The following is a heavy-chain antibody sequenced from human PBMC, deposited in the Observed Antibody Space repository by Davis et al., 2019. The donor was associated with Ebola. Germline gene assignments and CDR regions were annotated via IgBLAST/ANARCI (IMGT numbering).Heavy chain of an antibody. CDR3: TSDYGDSNY. D-gene: IGHD4-17*01. Sequence: GESLKISCAASGFTFSGSAMHWVRQVSGKGLERVGRIRSKANSYATAYAASVKGRFTISRDDSKNTAYLQMNSLKTEDTAVYYCTSDYGDSNYRGQGTLVTVSS. CDR1: GFTFSGSA. J-gene: IGHJ4*02. V-gene: IGHV3-73*01. CDR2: IRSKANSYAT.